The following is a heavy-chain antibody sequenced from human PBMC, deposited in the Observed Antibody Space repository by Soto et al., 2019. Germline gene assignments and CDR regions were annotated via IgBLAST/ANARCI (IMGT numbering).Heavy chain of an antibody. V-gene: IGHV3-15*01. Sequence: GGSLRLCCAASGFTFSNAWMRWVRQAPRKGLEWVGRIKSKTDGGTTDYAAPVKGRFTISRDDSKNTLYLQMNSLKTEDTAVYYCTTEVDYYDSSGYYRYYFDYWGQGTLVTVSS. J-gene: IGHJ4*02. CDR3: TTEVDYYDSSGYYRYYFDY. CDR2: IKSKTDGGTT. CDR1: GFTFSNAW. D-gene: IGHD3-22*01.